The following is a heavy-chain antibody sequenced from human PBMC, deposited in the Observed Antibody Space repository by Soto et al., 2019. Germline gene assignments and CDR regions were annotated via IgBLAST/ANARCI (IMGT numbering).Heavy chain of an antibody. CDR3: AREGSPGIAAAYYYYGMDV. Sequence: GASVKVSCKASGYTFTGYYMHWVRQAPGQGLEWMGWINPNSGGTNYAQKFQGWVTMTRDTSISTAYMELSRLRSDDTAVYYCAREGSPGIAAAYYYYGMDVWGQGTTVTVSS. V-gene: IGHV1-2*04. CDR2: INPNSGGT. CDR1: GYTFTGYY. J-gene: IGHJ6*02. D-gene: IGHD6-13*01.